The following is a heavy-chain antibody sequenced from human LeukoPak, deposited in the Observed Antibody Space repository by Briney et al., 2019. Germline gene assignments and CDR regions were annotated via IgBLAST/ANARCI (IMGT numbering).Heavy chain of an antibody. V-gene: IGHV4-61*02. CDR3: AREERPKLSFDP. J-gene: IGHJ5*02. Sequence: ASQTLSLTCTVSGGSISSGSDYWSWIRQPAGKGLEWIGRIYTSGSTNYDPSLKSRVTISVDTSKNQFSLKLSSVTAADTAVYYCAREERPKLSFDPWGQGTLVTVSS. CDR2: IYTSGST. CDR1: GGSISSGSDY. D-gene: IGHD1-1*01.